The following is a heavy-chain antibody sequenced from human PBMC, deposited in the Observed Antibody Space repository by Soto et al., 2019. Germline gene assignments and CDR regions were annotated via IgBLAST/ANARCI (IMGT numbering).Heavy chain of an antibody. Sequence: SETLSLTCAGSGGSISSGGYSWSWIRQPPGKGLEWIGYIYHSGSTYYNPSLKSRVTISVDRSKNQVSLKLSSVTAADTAVYYCARAHYGDYGYGMDVWGQGTTVTVSS. CDR3: ARAHYGDYGYGMDV. CDR1: GGSISSGGYS. J-gene: IGHJ6*02. D-gene: IGHD4-17*01. V-gene: IGHV4-30-2*01. CDR2: IYHSGST.